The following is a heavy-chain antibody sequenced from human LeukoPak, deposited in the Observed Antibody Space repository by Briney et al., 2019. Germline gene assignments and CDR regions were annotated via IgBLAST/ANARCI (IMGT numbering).Heavy chain of an antibody. CDR1: GSTFTVYY. CDR3: ARDRGIAAAGLIDY. Sequence: GASVKVSCTASGSTFTVYYMHWVRQAPGQGLEWMGWINPNSGGTNYAQKFQGRVTMTRDTSISTAYMELSRLRSDDTAVYYCARDRGIAAAGLIDYWGQGTLVTVSS. CDR2: INPNSGGT. D-gene: IGHD6-13*01. J-gene: IGHJ4*02. V-gene: IGHV1-2*02.